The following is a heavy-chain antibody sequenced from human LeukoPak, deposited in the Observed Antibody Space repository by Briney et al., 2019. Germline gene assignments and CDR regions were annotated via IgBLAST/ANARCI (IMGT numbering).Heavy chain of an antibody. CDR1: GYTFTGYY. J-gene: IGHJ4*02. CDR2: INPNSGGT. V-gene: IGHV1-2*02. Sequence: ASVKVSCKASGYTFTGYYMHWVRQAPGQGLEWMGWINPNSGGTNYAQKFQGRVTMTRDTSISTAYMELSRLRSDDTAVYYCARRPRKGSSSSTPLDYWGQGTLVTVSS. D-gene: IGHD6-6*01. CDR3: ARRPRKGSSSSTPLDY.